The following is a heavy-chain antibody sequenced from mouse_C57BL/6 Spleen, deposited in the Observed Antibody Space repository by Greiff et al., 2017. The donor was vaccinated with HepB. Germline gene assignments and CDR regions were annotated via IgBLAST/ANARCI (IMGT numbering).Heavy chain of an antibody. V-gene: IGHV5-4*01. J-gene: IGHJ2*01. CDR1: GFTFSSYA. CDR2: ISDGGSYT. Sequence: EVKLMESGGGLVKPGGSLKLSCAASGFTFSSYAMSWVRQTPEKRLELVATISDGGSYTYYPDNVKGRFTISRAHAKNNLYLQMSHLKSEDTAMYYCARDYLDYWGEGTTLTVSS. CDR3: ARDYLDY.